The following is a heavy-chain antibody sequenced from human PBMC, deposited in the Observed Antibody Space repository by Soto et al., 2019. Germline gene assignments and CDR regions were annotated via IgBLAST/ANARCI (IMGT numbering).Heavy chain of an antibody. CDR2: IYPCDSDT. Sequence: GESLNISCKGCGYSFTGYWITWVRQMPGKGLEWMGIIYPCDSDTRYRPYFQGKVTISADKSIITAYLQWSSLKASDTAMYYCARYGTAAGNYYYGMDVWGQGTTVTVSS. CDR3: ARYGTAAGNYYYGMDV. D-gene: IGHD6-13*01. CDR1: GYSFTGYW. V-gene: IGHV5-51*01. J-gene: IGHJ6*02.